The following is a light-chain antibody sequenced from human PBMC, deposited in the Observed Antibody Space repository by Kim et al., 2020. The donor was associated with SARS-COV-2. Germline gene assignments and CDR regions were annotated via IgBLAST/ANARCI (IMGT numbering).Light chain of an antibody. CDR2: AAS. V-gene: IGKV1-6*01. CDR3: LQDYNYPLT. CDR1: QNINSH. Sequence: IQMTQSPSSLSASVGDRVTITCRTSQNINSHLNWYHQKPGRAPKLLIYAASSLQSGVPSRFSGSGSGTDFTLTISSLQPEDFATYYCLQDYNYPLTFGGGTKVDIK. J-gene: IGKJ4*01.